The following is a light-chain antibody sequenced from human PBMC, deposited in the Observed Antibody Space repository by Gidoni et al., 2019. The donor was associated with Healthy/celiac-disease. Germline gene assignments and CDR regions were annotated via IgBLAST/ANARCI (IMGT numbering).Light chain of an antibody. J-gene: IGKJ5*01. CDR2: AAS. V-gene: IGKV1-39*01. Sequence: DIQMTQSPSSLSASVGDRVTITCRASQSISSYLNWYQQKQGKAPKLLIYAASSLQSGVPSRFSGSGSGTDFTLTISSLQPEDFATYYCQQSYSTPSITFGQGTRLEI. CDR1: QSISSY. CDR3: QQSYSTPSIT.